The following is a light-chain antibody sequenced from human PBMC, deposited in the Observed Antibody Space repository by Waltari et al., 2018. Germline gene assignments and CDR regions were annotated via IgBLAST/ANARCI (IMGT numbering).Light chain of an antibody. V-gene: IGKV3-20*01. Sequence: EIVLTQSPGTLFFSPGDGATLSCRASQSVSRTLAWYQQKPGQAPRLLIYGASRRATGIPDRFSGSGSGTDFSLTISRREPDDSAVYFCQHYVSLPATFGQGTKVEIK. CDR1: QSVSRT. CDR3: QHYVSLPAT. J-gene: IGKJ1*01. CDR2: GAS.